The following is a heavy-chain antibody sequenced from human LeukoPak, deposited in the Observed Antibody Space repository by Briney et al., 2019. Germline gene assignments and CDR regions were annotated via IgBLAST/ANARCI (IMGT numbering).Heavy chain of an antibody. CDR2: ISYDGSNK. CDR1: GFIFSGNS. Sequence: PGGSLRLSCAASGFIFSGNSMHWVRQAPGKGLEWVAVISYDGSNKYYADSVRGRFTISRDTSKNTLYLQMNSLRAEDTALYYGAKQNNFDTSGLDYWGQGTLVTVSS. D-gene: IGHD3-22*01. J-gene: IGHJ4*02. CDR3: AKQNNFDTSGLDY. V-gene: IGHV3-30*04.